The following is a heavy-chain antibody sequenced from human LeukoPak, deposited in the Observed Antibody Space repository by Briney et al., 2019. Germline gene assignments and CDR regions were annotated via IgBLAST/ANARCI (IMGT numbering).Heavy chain of an antibody. CDR2: SSPSGSST. CDR1: GYTFTSNY. V-gene: IGHV1-46*01. D-gene: IGHD4-23*01. CDR3: ARDLYPQTTVVTPGGY. Sequence: GASVTVSFKAFGYTFTSNYMHWVRQPPGQGPEWMGVSSPSGSSTTYAQKFQGTVTLNRDMSTSTDYLELSSLRSEDTAVYYCARDLYPQTTVVTPGGYWGQGTLVTVSS. J-gene: IGHJ4*02.